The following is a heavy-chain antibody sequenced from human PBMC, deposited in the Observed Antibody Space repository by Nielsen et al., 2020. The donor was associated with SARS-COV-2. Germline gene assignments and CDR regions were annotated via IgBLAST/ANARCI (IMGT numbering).Heavy chain of an antibody. Sequence: SLKISCAASGFTFDDYAMHWVRQAPGKGLEWVSGISWNSGSIGYADSVRGRFTISRDNAKTSLYLQMNSLRAEDTALYYCAKSPTRTITFGGDYWGQGTLVTVSS. CDR1: GFTFDDYA. J-gene: IGHJ4*02. V-gene: IGHV3-9*01. CDR3: AKSPTRTITFGGDY. D-gene: IGHD3-16*01. CDR2: ISWNSGSI.